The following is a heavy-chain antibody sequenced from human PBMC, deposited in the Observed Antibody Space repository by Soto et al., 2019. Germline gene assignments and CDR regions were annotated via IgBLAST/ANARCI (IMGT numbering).Heavy chain of an antibody. CDR2: IRSKANSYAT. CDR1: GFTFSGSA. J-gene: IGHJ4*02. CDR3: TRPSEVATRSNDY. Sequence: GGSLRLSCAASGFTFSGSAMHWVRQASGKGLEWVGRIRSKANSYATAYAASVKGRFTISRDDSKNTAYLQMNSLKTEDTAVYYCTRPSEVATRSNDYWGQGTLVTVSS. D-gene: IGHD5-12*01. V-gene: IGHV3-73*01.